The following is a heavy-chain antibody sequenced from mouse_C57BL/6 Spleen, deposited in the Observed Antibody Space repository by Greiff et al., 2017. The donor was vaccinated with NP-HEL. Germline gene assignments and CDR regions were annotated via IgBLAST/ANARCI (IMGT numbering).Heavy chain of an antibody. CDR3: ARGNDGWFSY. CDR2: IHPNSGST. V-gene: IGHV1-64*01. Sequence: QVQLQQPGAELVKPGASVKLSCKASGYTFTSYWMHWVKQRPGQGLEWIGMIHPNSGSTNYNEKFNSKATLTVDKSSSTAYMQLSSLTSEDSAVYYCARGNDGWFSYWGQGTLVTVSA. CDR1: GYTFTSYW. J-gene: IGHJ3*01.